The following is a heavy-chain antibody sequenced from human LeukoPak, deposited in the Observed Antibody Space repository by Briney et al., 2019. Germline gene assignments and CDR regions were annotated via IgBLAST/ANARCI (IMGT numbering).Heavy chain of an antibody. J-gene: IGHJ5*01. CDR1: GYTFTSYA. Sequence: ASVKVSCKASGYTFTSYAMHWVRQAPGQRLEWMGWINPNSGGTNYAQKFQGRVTMTRDTSIGTAYMELSRLRSDDTAVYYCTRDESGTRRGWFEYWGQGTLVTVSS. V-gene: IGHV1-2*02. CDR3: TRDESGTRRGWFEY. CDR2: INPNSGGT.